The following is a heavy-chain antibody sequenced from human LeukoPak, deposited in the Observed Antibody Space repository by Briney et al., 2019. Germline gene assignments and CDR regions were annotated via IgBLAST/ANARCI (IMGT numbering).Heavy chain of an antibody. Sequence: PSETLSLTCTVSGGSISSSSFYWGWIRQPPGKGLEWIGSIHYSGSTYYNPSLMSQVTISVDTSKNQFSLNLTSVTAADTAVYYCARQTGSGLFILPGGQGTLVTVSS. CDR2: IHYSGST. J-gene: IGHJ4*02. CDR3: ARQTGSGLFILP. D-gene: IGHD3/OR15-3a*01. V-gene: IGHV4-39*01. CDR1: GGSISSSSFY.